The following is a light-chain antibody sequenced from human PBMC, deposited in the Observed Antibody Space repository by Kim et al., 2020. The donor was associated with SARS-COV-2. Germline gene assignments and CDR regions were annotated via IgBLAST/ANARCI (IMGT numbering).Light chain of an antibody. CDR3: SSYVDSNNLV. Sequence: AWGSTGQSVTISCTGTYNSVSWYKQHPGKAPKLMIYEVTERPSGVPDRFSGSMSGNTASLTVSGLQAEDEAEYYCSSYVDSNNLVFGGGTQLTVL. V-gene: IGLV2-8*01. CDR1: YNS. J-gene: IGLJ3*02. CDR2: EVT.